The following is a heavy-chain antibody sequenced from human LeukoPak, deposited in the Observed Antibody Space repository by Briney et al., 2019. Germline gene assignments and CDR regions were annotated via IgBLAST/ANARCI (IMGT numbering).Heavy chain of an antibody. J-gene: IGHJ6*02. V-gene: IGHV4-31*03. D-gene: IGHD6-13*01. Sequence: ASETLSLTCTVSGGSISSGGYYWSWIRQHPGKGLEWIGYIYYSGSTYYNPSLKSRVTISVDTSKNQFSLKLSSVTAADTAVYYCARDNLVSSWYRAYYYGTDVWGQGTTVTVSS. CDR1: GGSISSGGYY. CDR3: ARDNLVSSWYRAYYYGTDV. CDR2: IYYSGST.